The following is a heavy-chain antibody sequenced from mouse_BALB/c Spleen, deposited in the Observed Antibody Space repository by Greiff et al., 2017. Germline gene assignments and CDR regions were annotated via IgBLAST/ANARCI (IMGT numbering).Heavy chain of an antibody. V-gene: IGHV14-3*02. D-gene: IGHD2-1*01. CDR2: IDPANGNT. Sequence: VQLKESGAELVKPGASVKLSCTASGFNIKDTYMHWVKQRPEQGLEWIGRIDPANGNTKYDPKFQGKATITADTSSNTAYLQLSSLTSEDTAVYYCARSGDYGNYGYFDYWGQGTTLTVSS. J-gene: IGHJ2*01. CDR3: ARSGDYGNYGYFDY. CDR1: GFNIKDTY.